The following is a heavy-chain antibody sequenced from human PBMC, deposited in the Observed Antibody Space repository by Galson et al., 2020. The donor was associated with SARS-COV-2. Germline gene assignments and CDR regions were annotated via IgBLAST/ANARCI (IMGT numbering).Heavy chain of an antibody. Sequence: SQTLSLTCTVSGGSISSSSYYWGWIRQPPGKGLEWIGSIYYSGSTYYTPSLKSRVTISVDTSKNQFSLKLSSVTAADTAVYYCARTTIFGVVDRFDYWGQGTLVTVSS. CDR2: IYYSGST. D-gene: IGHD3-3*01. V-gene: IGHV4-39*01. CDR1: GGSISSSSYY. J-gene: IGHJ4*02. CDR3: ARTTIFGVVDRFDY.